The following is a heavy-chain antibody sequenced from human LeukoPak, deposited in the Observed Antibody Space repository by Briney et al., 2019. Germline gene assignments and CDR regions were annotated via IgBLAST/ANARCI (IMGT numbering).Heavy chain of an antibody. CDR2: IYYSGST. CDR1: GVSISSYY. J-gene: IGHJ5*02. Sequence: PSETLSLTCTVSGVSISSYYWSWIRQPPGKGLEWMGYIYYSGSTNYNPSLKSRVTISVDTSKNQFSLKLSSVTAADTAVYYCARVDYYDSSGYYFNNWFDPWGQGTLVTVSS. V-gene: IGHV4-59*01. D-gene: IGHD3-22*01. CDR3: ARVDYYDSSGYYFNNWFDP.